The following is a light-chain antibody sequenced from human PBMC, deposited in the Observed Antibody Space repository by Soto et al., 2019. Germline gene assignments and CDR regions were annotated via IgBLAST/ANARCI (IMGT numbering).Light chain of an antibody. CDR2: SAS. V-gene: IGKV3D-20*02. CDR3: QQRSNWPPTWT. Sequence: EIVMTQSPGTLSLSPGERTTLPCRASQSVSISNLAWYQQKPGQAPRLLIYSASSRATGIPDRFSGSGSGTDFTLTISSLEPEDFAVYYCQQRSNWPPTWTFGQGTKVDIK. CDR1: QSVSISN. J-gene: IGKJ1*01.